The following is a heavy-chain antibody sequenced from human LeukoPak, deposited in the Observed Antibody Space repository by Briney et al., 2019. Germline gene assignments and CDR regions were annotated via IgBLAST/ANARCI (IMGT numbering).Heavy chain of an antibody. CDR2: IYYSGST. J-gene: IGHJ6*02. CDR1: GGSISSYY. Sequence: PSETLSLTCTVSGGSISSYYWSWIRQPPGKGLEWIGYIYYSGSTNYNPSLKSRVTISVDTSKNRFSLKLSSVTAANTAVYYCARRSGYYYGMDVWGQGTTVTVSS. V-gene: IGHV4-59*08. CDR3: ARRSGYYYGMDV.